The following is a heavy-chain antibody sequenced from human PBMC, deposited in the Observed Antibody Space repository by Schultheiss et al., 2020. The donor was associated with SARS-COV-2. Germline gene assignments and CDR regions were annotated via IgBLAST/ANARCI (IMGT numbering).Heavy chain of an antibody. J-gene: IGHJ6*02. D-gene: IGHD1/OR15-1a*01. Sequence: GGSLRLSCAASGFTFSSYEMNWVRQAPGKGLEWVSYISSSGSTIYYADSVKGRFTISRDNAKNSLYLQMNSLRAEDTAVYYCARDSPNIYGMDVWGQGTTVTVSS. CDR1: GFTFSSYE. CDR3: ARDSPNIYGMDV. CDR2: ISSSGSTI. V-gene: IGHV3-48*03.